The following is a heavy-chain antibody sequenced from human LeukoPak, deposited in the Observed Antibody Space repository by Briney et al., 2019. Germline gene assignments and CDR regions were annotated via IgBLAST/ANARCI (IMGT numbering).Heavy chain of an antibody. V-gene: IGHV4-4*07. J-gene: IGHJ4*02. CDR2: IYTSGST. CDR1: GGSISSYY. CDR3: ATGGVFGSAYAY. D-gene: IGHD3-3*01. Sequence: SETLSLTCTVSGGSISSYYWSWIRQPAGKGLEWIGRIYTSGSTNYNPSLKSRVTMSVDTSKNQFSLKLSSVTAADTAVYYCATGGVFGSAYAYWAQEPLVTVSS.